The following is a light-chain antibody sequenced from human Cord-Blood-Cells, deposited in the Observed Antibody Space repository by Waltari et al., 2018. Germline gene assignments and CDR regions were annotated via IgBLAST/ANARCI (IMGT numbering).Light chain of an antibody. J-gene: IGKJ4*01. V-gene: IGKV3-15*01. CDR3: QQYNNWPLT. Sequence: ELVMTQSRATLSVSPGERAPLSCRASQSVSSNLAWYQHKPSQAPRLLIYGASTRATGIPARFSGSGSGTEFTLTISSQQSEYFAVYYCQQYNNWPLTFGGGTKVEIK. CDR1: QSVSSN. CDR2: GAS.